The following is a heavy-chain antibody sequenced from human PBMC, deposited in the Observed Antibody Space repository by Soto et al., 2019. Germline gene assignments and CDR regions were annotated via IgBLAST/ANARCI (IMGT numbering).Heavy chain of an antibody. CDR2: IFHSGNT. CDR3: ARRTWGMDV. V-gene: IGHV4-4*02. CDR1: SGPIDTTNW. D-gene: IGHD2-8*01. Sequence: QVQLQESGPGLVKPSGTLSLTCAVSSGPIDTTNWWSWVRQPPGKGLEWIGEIFHSGNTYYNPSLASRVTISVDTSKNQFSLNLRSVTAADTAVYYCARRTWGMDVWSQGTTVTVSS. J-gene: IGHJ6*02.